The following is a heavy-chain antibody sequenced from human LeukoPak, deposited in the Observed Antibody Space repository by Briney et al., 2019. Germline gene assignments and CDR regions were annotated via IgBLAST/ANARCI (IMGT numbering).Heavy chain of an antibody. CDR2: ISGSGGST. D-gene: IGHD6-13*01. J-gene: IGHJ6*03. Sequence: GGSLRLSCAASGFTFSSYAMSWVRQAPGKGLEWVSAISGSGGSTYYADSVKGRFTISRDNSKNTLYLQMNSLRAEDTAVYYCAKVGSSSWYYYYMDVWGKGTTVTVSS. CDR1: GFTFSSYA. V-gene: IGHV3-23*01. CDR3: AKVGSSSWYYYYMDV.